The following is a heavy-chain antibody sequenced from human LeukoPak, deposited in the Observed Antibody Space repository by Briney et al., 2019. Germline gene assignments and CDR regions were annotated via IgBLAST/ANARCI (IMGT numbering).Heavy chain of an antibody. J-gene: IGHJ6*03. V-gene: IGHV4-59*01. CDR1: GGSISSYY. CDR3: ARVEEGYGSGRRENYYYYYMDV. Sequence: AETLSLTCTVSGGSISSYYWSWIRQPPGKGLEWIGYIYYSGSTNYNPSLKSRVTISVDTSKNRFSLKLSSVTAADTAVYYCARVEEGYGSGRRENYYYYYMDVWGKGTTVTISS. D-gene: IGHD3-10*01. CDR2: IYYSGST.